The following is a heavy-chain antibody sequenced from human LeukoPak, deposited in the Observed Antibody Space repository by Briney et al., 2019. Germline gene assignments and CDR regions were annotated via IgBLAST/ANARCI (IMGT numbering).Heavy chain of an antibody. D-gene: IGHD6-13*01. CDR2: IKQDGSEK. V-gene: IGHV3-7*01. CDR1: GFTSSDHY. CDR3: ARDQTAAGSDY. Sequence: PGGSLRLSCAASGFTSSDHYMDWVRQVPGNGLEWVANIKQDGSEKYYVDSVKGRFTISRDNAKNSLYLQMNSLRAEDTAVYYCARDQTAAGSDYWGQGTLVTFSS. J-gene: IGHJ4*02.